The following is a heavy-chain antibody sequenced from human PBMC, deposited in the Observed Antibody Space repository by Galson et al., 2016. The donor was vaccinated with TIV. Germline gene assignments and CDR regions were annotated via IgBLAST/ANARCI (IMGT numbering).Heavy chain of an antibody. CDR2: IIGMFGTT. J-gene: IGHJ4*02. D-gene: IGHD3-22*01. CDR1: GGTFSSYA. V-gene: IGHV1-69*13. Sequence: SVKVSCKASGGTFSSYAFSWVRQAPGQGLEWMGRIIGMFGTTNYAKKFQGRVTITADESTSTAYMEPSSLTSEDTAVYYCARATGYYDSSAYYPAWGQGTLVTVSS. CDR3: ARATGYYDSSAYYPA.